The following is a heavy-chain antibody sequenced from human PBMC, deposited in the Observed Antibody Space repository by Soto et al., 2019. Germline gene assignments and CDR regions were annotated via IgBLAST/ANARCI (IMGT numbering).Heavy chain of an antibody. CDR3: GPWFGAFDY. Sequence: QVQLVESGGGVVQPGRSLRLSCAASGFTFSSYGMHWVRQAPGKGLEWVAVISYDGSNKYYADSVKGRFTISRDNSKNTLYLQMNSLRAEETAGYFWGPWFGAFDYWGQGTLVTVSS. J-gene: IGHJ4*02. V-gene: IGHV3-30*03. D-gene: IGHD3-10*01. CDR1: GFTFSSYG. CDR2: ISYDGSNK.